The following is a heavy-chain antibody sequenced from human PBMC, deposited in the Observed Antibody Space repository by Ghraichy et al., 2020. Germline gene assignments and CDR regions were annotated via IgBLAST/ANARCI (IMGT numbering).Heavy chain of an antibody. Sequence: GESLNISCAASGFTFSSYSMSWVRQAPGKGLEWVSYISSSSSTIYYADSVKGRFTISRDNAKNSLHLQMNSLRDEDTAVYYCARPNREYYDFWSGYYRNWGQGTLVPVSS. CDR2: ISSSSSTI. J-gene: IGHJ4*02. V-gene: IGHV3-48*02. CDR1: GFTFSSYS. D-gene: IGHD3-3*01. CDR3: ARPNREYYDFWSGYYRN.